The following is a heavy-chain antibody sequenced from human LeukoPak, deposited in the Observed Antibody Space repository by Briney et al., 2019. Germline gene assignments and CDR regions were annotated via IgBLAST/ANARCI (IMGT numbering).Heavy chain of an antibody. CDR3: ARLADCSSSSCRSFDY. V-gene: IGHV1-2*02. J-gene: IGHJ4*02. D-gene: IGHD2-2*01. Sequence: ASVTVSCKASGYPFTVYYLHWVRQAPGQGLEWMGWINPNSGFTNYAQKFQGRVTMTRDTSISTAYMELSRLRSDDTAAYYCARLADCSSSSCRSFDYWGQGTLVTVSS. CDR1: GYPFTVYY. CDR2: INPNSGFT.